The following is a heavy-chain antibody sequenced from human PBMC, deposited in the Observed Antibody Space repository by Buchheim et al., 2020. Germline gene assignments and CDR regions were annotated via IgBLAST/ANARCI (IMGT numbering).Heavy chain of an antibody. D-gene: IGHD3-22*01. CDR2: ISYDGSNT. Sequence: QVQLVESGGGVVQRGRSLRLSCAASIDTFCSYGMHCVRQAPGKGLVWVAVISYDGSNTYYADSVKGRFTISRDNSKKTLYLQMNSLRAEDTAVYYCAKVSYDSSGYVDYWGQGTL. CDR3: AKVSYDSSGYVDY. CDR1: IDTFCSYG. V-gene: IGHV3-30*18. J-gene: IGHJ4*02.